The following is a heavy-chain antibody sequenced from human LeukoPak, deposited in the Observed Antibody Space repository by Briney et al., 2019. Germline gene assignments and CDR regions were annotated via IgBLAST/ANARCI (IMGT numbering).Heavy chain of an antibody. D-gene: IGHD6-13*01. J-gene: IGHJ4*02. CDR1: GFTFSSYA. V-gene: IGHV3-23*01. Sequence: GSLRLTCAASGFTFSSYAMSWVRQAPGKGLEWVSAISGSGGSTYYADSVKGRFTISRDNSKNTLYLQMNSLRAEDTAVYYCAKDGIAAAGRDKFDYWGQGTLVTVSS. CDR2: ISGSGGST. CDR3: AKDGIAAAGRDKFDY.